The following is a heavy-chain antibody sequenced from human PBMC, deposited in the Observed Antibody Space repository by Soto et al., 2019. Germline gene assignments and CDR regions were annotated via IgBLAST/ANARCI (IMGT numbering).Heavy chain of an antibody. V-gene: IGHV1-2*02. CDR3: ARDLRGYSYGYHYYYGMDV. Sequence: SRKVSCKAFWYSFPRYYICLVRQAPGQGVEWMGWINPNSGGTNYAQKFQGRVTMTRDTSISTAYMELSRLRSDDTAVYYCARDLRGYSYGYHYYYGMDVWGQGTTVTVSS. D-gene: IGHD5-18*01. CDR2: INPNSGGT. CDR1: WYSFPRYY. J-gene: IGHJ6*02.